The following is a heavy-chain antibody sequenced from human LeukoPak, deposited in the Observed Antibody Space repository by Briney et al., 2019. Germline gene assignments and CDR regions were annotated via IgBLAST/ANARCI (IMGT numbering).Heavy chain of an antibody. CDR1: GFTFSSYA. D-gene: IGHD6-6*01. CDR2: ISGSGGST. J-gene: IGHJ6*03. Sequence: GGSLRLSCAASGFTFSSYAMSWVRQAPGKGLEWVSAISGSGGSTYYADSVEGRFAISRDNSKNTLYLQMNSLRAEDTAVYYCARSRIAAANYYYMDVWGKGTTVTVSS. CDR3: ARSRIAAANYYYMDV. V-gene: IGHV3-23*01.